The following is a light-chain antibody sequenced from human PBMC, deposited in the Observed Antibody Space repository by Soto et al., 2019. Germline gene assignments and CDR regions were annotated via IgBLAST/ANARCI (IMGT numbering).Light chain of an antibody. CDR3: LVYYESAWV. Sequence: QAVVTQEPSLTVSPGGTVTLTCTSSTGAVTSGYYPIWFQQKPGQTPRALIYGVSNRHSWTPARFSGSLLGGKAALTLSGAQPEDEADYYCLVYYESAWVFGGGTQLTVL. CDR1: TGAVTSGYY. J-gene: IGLJ3*02. CDR2: GVS. V-gene: IGLV7-43*01.